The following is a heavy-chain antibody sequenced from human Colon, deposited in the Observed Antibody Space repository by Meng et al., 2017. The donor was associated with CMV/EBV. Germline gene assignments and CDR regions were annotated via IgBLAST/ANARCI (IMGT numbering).Heavy chain of an antibody. J-gene: IGHJ4*02. Sequence: GGSLRLSCAASGFTFSTYAIHWVRQAPGKGLEWVAVISYDGSNKYYADSVKGRFTISRDNFKVTLYLHMNTVRPEDTAVYYCARAGLSLHNYLDYWGQGTLVTVSS. CDR1: GFTFSTYA. CDR3: ARAGLSLHNYLDY. D-gene: IGHD2/OR15-2a*01. CDR2: ISYDGSNK. V-gene: IGHV3-30*04.